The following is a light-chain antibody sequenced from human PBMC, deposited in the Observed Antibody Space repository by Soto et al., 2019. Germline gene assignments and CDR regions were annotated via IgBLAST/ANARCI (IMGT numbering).Light chain of an antibody. Sequence: EIVMTQSPATLSVSPGERATLSCRASQHVGSNVAWYQQRPGQAPRLLIYGASTRATDIPARFSGSGAGTDFTLTISSLQSEDFAVYYCQQRSNWPLTFGPGTRLDI. CDR2: GAS. V-gene: IGKV3-15*01. CDR1: QHVGSN. J-gene: IGKJ5*01. CDR3: QQRSNWPLT.